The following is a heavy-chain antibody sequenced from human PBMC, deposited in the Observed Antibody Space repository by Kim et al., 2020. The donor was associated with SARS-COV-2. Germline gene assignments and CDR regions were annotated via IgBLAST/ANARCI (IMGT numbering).Heavy chain of an antibody. CDR1: GFTVSSNY. CDR3: ARDGVYGSGSYQSYYYYGMDV. CDR2: IYSGGST. D-gene: IGHD3-10*01. J-gene: IGHJ6*02. Sequence: GGSLRLSCAASGFTVSSNYMSWVRQAPGKGLEWVSVIYSGGSTYYSDSVKGRFTISRDNSKNTLYLQMNSLRAEDTAVYYCARDGVYGSGSYQSYYYYGMDVWGQGTTVTVSS. V-gene: IGHV3-53*01.